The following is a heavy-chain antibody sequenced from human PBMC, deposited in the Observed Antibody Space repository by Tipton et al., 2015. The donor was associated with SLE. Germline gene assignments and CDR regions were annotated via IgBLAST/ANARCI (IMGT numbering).Heavy chain of an antibody. CDR3: ARDLTYHYDSDSAFDI. J-gene: IGHJ3*02. D-gene: IGHD3-22*01. CDR1: DDSISSSAYY. Sequence: TLSLTCTVSDDSISSSAYYWVWIRQPPGKELQWIGNIYYSGSTDYIHYNPSLKSRVTISVDTSKNQFSLKLSSVTAADTAVYYCARDLTYHYDSDSAFDIWGQGTMVTVSS. V-gene: IGHV4-39*07. CDR2: IYYSGSTDYI.